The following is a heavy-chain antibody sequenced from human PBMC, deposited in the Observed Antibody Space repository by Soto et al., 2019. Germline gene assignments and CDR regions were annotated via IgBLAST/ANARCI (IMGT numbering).Heavy chain of an antibody. V-gene: IGHV5-51*01. Sequence: GESLKISCKGSGYSFTSYWIGWLRQMPGKCLEWMGIIYPGDSDTRYSPSFQGQVTISADKSISTAYLQWSSLKASDTAMYYCARIIAAAGTYYYYGMDVWGQGTTVTVS. CDR3: ARIIAAAGTYYYYGMDV. CDR1: GYSFTSYW. CDR2: IYPGDSDT. J-gene: IGHJ6*02. D-gene: IGHD6-13*01.